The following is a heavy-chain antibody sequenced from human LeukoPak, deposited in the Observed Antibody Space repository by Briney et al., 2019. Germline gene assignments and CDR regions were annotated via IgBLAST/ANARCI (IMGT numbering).Heavy chain of an antibody. CDR1: GFTVSSNY. J-gene: IGHJ4*02. Sequence: GGSLRLSCAASGFTVSSNYMSWVRQAPGKGLEWVSVIYSGGSTYYADSVKGRFTISRDNSKNTLYLQMNSLRAEDTAVYYCARDGYYGSGSYYNRRLFDYWGQGTLVTVSS. CDR2: IYSGGST. D-gene: IGHD3-10*01. V-gene: IGHV3-53*01. CDR3: ARDGYYGSGSYYNRRLFDY.